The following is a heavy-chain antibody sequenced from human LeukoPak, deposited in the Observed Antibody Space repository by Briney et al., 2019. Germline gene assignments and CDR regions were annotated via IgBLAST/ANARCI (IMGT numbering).Heavy chain of an antibody. D-gene: IGHD3-10*01. V-gene: IGHV4-30-4*01. CDR3: ARAGPWQIDP. J-gene: IGHJ5*02. Sequence: SQTLSLTCTVSGGSISSGDYYWSWIRQPPGKGLEWIGYIYYTGTTNYNPSLKSRVTISVGRSKNHFSLKLKSVTNADTAVYYCARAGPWQIDPWGQGILVTVSS. CDR2: IYYTGTT. CDR1: GGSISSGDYY.